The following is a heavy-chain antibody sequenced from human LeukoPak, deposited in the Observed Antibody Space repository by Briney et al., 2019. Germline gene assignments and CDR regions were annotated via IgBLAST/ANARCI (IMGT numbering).Heavy chain of an antibody. CDR2: TYYRSKWYD. Sequence: SQTLSLTCAISGDSVSSNSAAWNWIRQSPSRGLEWLGRTYYRSKWYDDYAVSVKSRITINPDTSKNQFSLQLNSVTPEDTAVYYCARASYSSSWYGDNWFDPWGQGTLVTVSS. V-gene: IGHV6-1*01. J-gene: IGHJ5*02. D-gene: IGHD6-13*01. CDR1: GDSVSSNSAA. CDR3: ARASYSSSWYGDNWFDP.